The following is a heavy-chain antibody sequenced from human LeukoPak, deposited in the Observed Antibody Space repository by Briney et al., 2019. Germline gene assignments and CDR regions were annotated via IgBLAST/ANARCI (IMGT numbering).Heavy chain of an antibody. CDR1: GGSISSYY. CDR3: ARSGYSYGSPFDY. D-gene: IGHD5-18*01. V-gene: IGHV4-59*01. Sequence: SETLSLTCTVSGGSISSYYWSWIRQPPGKGLEWIGYVYYSGSTNYNPSLKSRVTISVDTSKNQFSLKLSSVTAADTSVYYCARSGYSYGSPFDYWGQGTLVTVSS. CDR2: VYYSGST. J-gene: IGHJ4*02.